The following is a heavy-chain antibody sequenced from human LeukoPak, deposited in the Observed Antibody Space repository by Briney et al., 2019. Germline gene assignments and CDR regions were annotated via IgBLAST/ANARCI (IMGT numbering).Heavy chain of an antibody. V-gene: IGHV3-21*01. CDR1: GFTFSSYA. CDR3: ARDRPYDY. Sequence: GSLRLSCTASGFTFSSYAMNWVRQAPGKGLEWVSFISGSSSYINYADAVKGRFTISRDNAKNSLYLQMNSLRADDTAVYYCARDRPYDYWGQGTLVTVSS. CDR2: ISGSSSYI. J-gene: IGHJ4*02.